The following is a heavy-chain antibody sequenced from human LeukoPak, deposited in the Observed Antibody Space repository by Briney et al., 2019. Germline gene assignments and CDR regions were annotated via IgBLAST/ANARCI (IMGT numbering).Heavy chain of an antibody. Sequence: GALVKVSCKASGYTFTSYYMHWVRQAPGQGLEWMGIINPSGGSTSYAQKFQGRVTMTRDTSTSTVYMELSSLRSEDTAVYYCARDSPHLRFGELLSGLDYWGQGTLVTVSS. CDR2: INPSGGST. CDR1: GYTFTSYY. D-gene: IGHD3-10*01. J-gene: IGHJ4*02. CDR3: ARDSPHLRFGELLSGLDY. V-gene: IGHV1-46*01.